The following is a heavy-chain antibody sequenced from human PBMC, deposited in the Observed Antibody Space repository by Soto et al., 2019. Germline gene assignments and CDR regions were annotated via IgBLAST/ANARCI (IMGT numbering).Heavy chain of an antibody. J-gene: IGHJ4*02. CDR1: GFTFSSYS. CDR2: ISSSSSTI. Sequence: GGSLRLSCAASGFTFSSYSMNWVRQAPGKGLEWVSYISSSSSTIYYADSVKGRFTISRDNAKNSLYLQMNSLRDEDTAVYYCARDPNSSSSWLVNYFDYWGQGTLVTVSS. V-gene: IGHV3-48*02. D-gene: IGHD6-6*01. CDR3: ARDPNSSSSWLVNYFDY.